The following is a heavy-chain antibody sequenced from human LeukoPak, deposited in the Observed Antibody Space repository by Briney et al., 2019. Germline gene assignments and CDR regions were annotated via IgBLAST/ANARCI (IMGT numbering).Heavy chain of an antibody. CDR3: ARGTTWIQLWSGNYYYYMDV. D-gene: IGHD5-18*01. V-gene: IGHV4-39*07. Sequence: SETLSLTCTVSGGSISSSSYYWGWIRQPPGKGLEWIGSIYYSGSTYYNPSLKSRVTISVDTSKNQFSLKLSSVTAADTAVYYCARGTTWIQLWSGNYYYYMDVWGKGTTVTVSS. J-gene: IGHJ6*03. CDR2: IYYSGST. CDR1: GGSISSSSYY.